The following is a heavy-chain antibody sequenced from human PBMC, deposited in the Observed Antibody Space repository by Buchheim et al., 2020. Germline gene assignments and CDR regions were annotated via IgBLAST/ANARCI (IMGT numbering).Heavy chain of an antibody. CDR1: GGSISSSSYY. J-gene: IGHJ4*02. D-gene: IGHD3-22*01. CDR2: IYYSGST. V-gene: IGHV4-39*01. Sequence: QLQLQESGPGLVKPSETLSLTCTVSGGSISSSSYYWGWIRQPPGKGLEWIGNIYYSGSTYYNPSLKSRVTISVDTSKNQFSLKLSPVTAADTAVYYCARHFYPYYEPEVGTPYFDYWGQGTL. CDR3: ARHFYPYYEPEVGTPYFDY.